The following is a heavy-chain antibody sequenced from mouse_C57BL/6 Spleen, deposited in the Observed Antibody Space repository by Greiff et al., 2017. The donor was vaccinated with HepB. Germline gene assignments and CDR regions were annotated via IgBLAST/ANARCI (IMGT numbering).Heavy chain of an antibody. CDR1: GYSFTSYY. Sequence: QVQLQQSGPELVKPGASVKISCKASGYSFTSYYIHWVKQRPGQGLEWIGWIYPGSGNTKYNEKFKGKATLTADTSSSTAYMQLSSLTSEDSAVYYCANGYGYYYAMDYWGKGTSVTVSS. J-gene: IGHJ4*01. CDR2: IYPGSGNT. CDR3: ANGYGYYYAMDY. D-gene: IGHD2-2*01. V-gene: IGHV1-66*01.